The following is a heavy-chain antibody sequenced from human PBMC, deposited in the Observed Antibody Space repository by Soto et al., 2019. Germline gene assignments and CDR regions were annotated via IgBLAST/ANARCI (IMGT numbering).Heavy chain of an antibody. CDR2: IRSKTDGGTT. D-gene: IGHD3-22*01. CDR3: ATSPGFYDISPFDY. J-gene: IGHJ4*02. V-gene: IGHV3-15*07. Sequence: GGSLRLSCAASGFTFSKAWMNWVRQAPRKGLEWVGRIRSKTDGGTTDYAAPVKGRFTISRDDSENMVYLQMNSLKTEDTAVYYCATSPGFYDISPFDYWGQGTLVTVSS. CDR1: GFTFSKAW.